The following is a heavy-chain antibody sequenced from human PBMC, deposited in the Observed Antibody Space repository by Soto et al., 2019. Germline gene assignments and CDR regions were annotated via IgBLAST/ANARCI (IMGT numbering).Heavy chain of an antibody. CDR2: IIPMLRTA. Sequence: QVQLVQSGAEVKKPGSSVRVSCKASGGTFRTDAFSWVRQAPGQGLEWMGGIIPMLRTANYTQKFQGRVTITADDSPSTAYMELSGVRFEATDVYYCARARSLIGGFRSNPSFIDYWGQATLVPVSS. V-gene: IGHV1-69*01. D-gene: IGHD2-15*01. CDR3: ARARSLIGGFRSNPSFIDY. J-gene: IGHJ4*02. CDR1: GGTFRTDA.